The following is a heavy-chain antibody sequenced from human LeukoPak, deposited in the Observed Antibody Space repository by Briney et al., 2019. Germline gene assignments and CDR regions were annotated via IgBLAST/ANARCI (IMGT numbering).Heavy chain of an antibody. D-gene: IGHD2-2*01. CDR2: ISSSGSTI. J-gene: IGHJ6*02. Sequence: GGSLRLSCAASGFTFSDYYMSWIRQAPGKGLEWVSYISSSGSTIYYADSVKGRFTISRDNAKNSLYLQMNSLRAEDTAVYYCATSPVYYYYSMDVWGQGTTVTVSS. CDR1: GFTFSDYY. V-gene: IGHV3-11*01. CDR3: ATSPVYYYYSMDV.